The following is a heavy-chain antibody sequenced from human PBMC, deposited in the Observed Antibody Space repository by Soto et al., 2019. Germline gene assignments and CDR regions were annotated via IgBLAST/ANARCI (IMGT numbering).Heavy chain of an antibody. D-gene: IGHD2-15*01. Sequence: EVQLVESGGGLIQPGGSLRLSCAASGFTVSSNYMSWVRQALGKGVEWVSVIYSGGSTYYADSVKGRFTISRDNSKNTLYLQMNSLRAEDTAVYYCARGMVVAARVYYGMDVWGQGTTVTVSS. J-gene: IGHJ6*02. V-gene: IGHV3-53*01. CDR1: GFTVSSNY. CDR3: ARGMVVAARVYYGMDV. CDR2: IYSGGST.